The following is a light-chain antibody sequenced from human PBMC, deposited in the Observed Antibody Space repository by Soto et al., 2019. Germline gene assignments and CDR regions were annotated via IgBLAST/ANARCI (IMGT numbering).Light chain of an antibody. CDR3: QHYWATPYT. CDR2: WTS. V-gene: IGKV4-1*01. J-gene: IGKJ2*01. CDR1: QNLLYSNTKNY. Sequence: DIVMTQSPDSLAVSLGERATINCKSSQNLLYSNTKNYLAWFQQKPGQPPKLLIYWTSTRDAGVPDRFSGSGSGTDFTLTISNLQAEDVATYYCQHYWATPYTFGRGTKLEIK.